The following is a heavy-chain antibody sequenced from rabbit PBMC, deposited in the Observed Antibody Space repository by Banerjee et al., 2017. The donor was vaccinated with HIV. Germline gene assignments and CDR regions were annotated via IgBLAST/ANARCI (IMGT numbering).Heavy chain of an antibody. CDR1: GFDLSSNYH. CDR3: ARDLAGVIGWNFNL. CDR2: IYVGSSGST. V-gene: IGHV1S45*01. Sequence: QEQLEESGGDLVKPEGSLTLTCTASGFDLSSNYHMCWVRQAPGKGLEWIACIYVGSSGSTYYASWAKGRFTISKTSSTTVTLQMTSLTAADTATYLCARDLAGVIGWNFNLWGQGTLVTVS. D-gene: IGHD4-1*01. J-gene: IGHJ4*01.